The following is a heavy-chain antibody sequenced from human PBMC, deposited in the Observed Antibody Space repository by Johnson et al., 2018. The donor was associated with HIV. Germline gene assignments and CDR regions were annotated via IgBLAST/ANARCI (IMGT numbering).Heavy chain of an antibody. D-gene: IGHD3-3*01. CDR1: EFTFSTFSRNA. J-gene: IGHJ3*01. CDR3: AREAYYARAFDL. V-gene: IGHV3-30*09. CDR2: ISYDGTNK. Sequence: QVQLVESGGGVAQPGRSLRLSCAASEFTFSTFSRNAMHWVRQAPGKGLEWVAVISYDGTNKYYADPVKGRFAISRDNSRNTLDLRMDSLRVEDTAVYYCAREAYYARAFDLWGQGTMVTVSS.